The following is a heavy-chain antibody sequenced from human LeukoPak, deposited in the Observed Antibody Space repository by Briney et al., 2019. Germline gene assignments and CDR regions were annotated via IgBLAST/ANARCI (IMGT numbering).Heavy chain of an antibody. Sequence: PGGSLRLSCTASGFTFSDYSMSWVRQAPGAGLEWVSVISPAGDSTTDADSVKGRFTISRDNSKSTLYLQMNGLTAEDTALYYCARRLVTAGITDFFDSWGQGTLVSVSS. CDR1: GFTFSDYS. V-gene: IGHV3-23*01. J-gene: IGHJ4*02. CDR2: ISPAGDST. D-gene: IGHD2-2*01. CDR3: ARRLVTAGITDFFDS.